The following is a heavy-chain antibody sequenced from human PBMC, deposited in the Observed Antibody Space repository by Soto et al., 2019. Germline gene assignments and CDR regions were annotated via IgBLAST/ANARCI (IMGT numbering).Heavy chain of an antibody. CDR3: ARGAFPGGVTTLNYFDY. CDR2: IIPIFGTA. V-gene: IGHV1-69*06. CDR1: GGTFSSYA. D-gene: IGHD2-8*01. J-gene: IGHJ4*02. Sequence: QVQLVQSGAEVKKPGSSVKVSCKASGGTFSSYAISWVRQAPGQGLEWMGGIIPIFGTANYAQKFQGRVTITADKSTSTAYMELSSLRSEDTAVYYCARGAFPGGVTTLNYFDYWGQGTLVTVSS.